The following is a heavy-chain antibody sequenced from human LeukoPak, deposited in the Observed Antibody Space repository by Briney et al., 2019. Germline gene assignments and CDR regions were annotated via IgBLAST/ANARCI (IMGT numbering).Heavy chain of an antibody. Sequence: SETLSLTCTVSGYSISSGYYWGWIRQPPGKGLEWIGEITRSGTTNYNPSLKSRVTMSIDASKNQFSLRLSSVTAADTALYYCARVIDGGRPLDYWGQGTLVTVSS. CDR1: GYSISSGYY. CDR3: ARVIDGGRPLDY. J-gene: IGHJ4*02. CDR2: ITRSGTT. V-gene: IGHV4-38-2*02. D-gene: IGHD1-26*01.